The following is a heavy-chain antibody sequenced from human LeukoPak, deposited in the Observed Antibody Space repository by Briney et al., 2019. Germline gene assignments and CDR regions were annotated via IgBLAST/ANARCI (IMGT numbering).Heavy chain of an antibody. J-gene: IGHJ3*02. CDR3: ARDLAAAAGKGAFDI. D-gene: IGHD6-13*01. V-gene: IGHV3-21*01. CDR2: ISSSSSYI. CDR1: GFTFSSYS. Sequence: PWGSLRLSCAASGFTFSSYSMNWVRQAPGKGLEWVSSISSSSSYIYYADSVKGRFTISRDNAKNSLYLQMNSLRAEDTAVYYCARDLAAAAGKGAFDIWGQGTMVTVSS.